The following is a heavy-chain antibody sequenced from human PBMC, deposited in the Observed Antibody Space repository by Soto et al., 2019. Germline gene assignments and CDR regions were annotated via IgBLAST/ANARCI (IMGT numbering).Heavy chain of an antibody. J-gene: IGHJ3*01. CDR3: ARKPDVATAKVGGGYVFDV. V-gene: IGHV4-4*02. D-gene: IGHD3-16*01. Sequence: QVQLQESGPGLVKPSGTLSLTCAASSGSIFTTNWWSWVRQSPGRGLQWIGDIYHSGSPKYNPSHKSRISISIDKAKDRCLLSVISVTAADTAVYYCARKPDVATAKVGGGYVFDVWGQGTMVTVSS. CDR1: SGSIFTTNW. CDR2: IYHSGSP.